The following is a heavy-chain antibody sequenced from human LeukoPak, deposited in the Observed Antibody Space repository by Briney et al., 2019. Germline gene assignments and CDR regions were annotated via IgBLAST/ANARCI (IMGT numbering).Heavy chain of an antibody. CDR2: INPNSGAT. CDR3: ARVPFYGDYEEFFDY. CDR1: GYTFTGYY. V-gene: IGHV1-2*02. D-gene: IGHD4-17*01. J-gene: IGHJ4*02. Sequence: ASVKVSCKASGYTFTGYYMHWVRQAPGQGLEWMGWINPNSGATNCAQNFQGRVTMTRDTSISTAYMELSRLRSDDMAVYYCARVPFYGDYEEFFDYWGQGTLVIVSS.